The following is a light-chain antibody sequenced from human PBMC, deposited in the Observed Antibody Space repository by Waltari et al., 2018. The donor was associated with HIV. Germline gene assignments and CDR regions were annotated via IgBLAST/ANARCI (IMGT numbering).Light chain of an antibody. J-gene: IGLJ1*01. CDR1: SSDVGGYTY. V-gene: IGLV2-14*01. Sequence: QSALTQPASVSGSPGQSITISCTGTSSDVGGYTYVSWYQQHPGKAPKLMIYEVSNRPSGVSNRFSGSKSGNTASLTISGLQAEDEADYYCSSYTTSSTLGGVFGTGTKVTVL. CDR2: EVS. CDR3: SSYTTSSTLGGV.